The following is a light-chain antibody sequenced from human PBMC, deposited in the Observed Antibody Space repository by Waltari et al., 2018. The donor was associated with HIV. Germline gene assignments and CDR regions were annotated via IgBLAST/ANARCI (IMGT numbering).Light chain of an antibody. J-gene: IGLJ2*01. V-gene: IGLV1-51*01. CDR1: TSNIGNTH. CDR3: ATWDSSLSVVL. CDR2: DKI. Sequence: QSVLTQPPSVSAPPGQKVTISCSGNTSNIGNTHVSWYRHVPGLAHKLLIFDKIKRPSGIPARFSGSKSDTSATLGITGLQTGDEADYYCATWDSSLSVVLFGGGTKLTVL.